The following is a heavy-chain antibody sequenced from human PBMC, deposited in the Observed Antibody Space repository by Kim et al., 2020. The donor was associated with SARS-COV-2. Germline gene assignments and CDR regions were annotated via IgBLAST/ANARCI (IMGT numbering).Heavy chain of an antibody. D-gene: IGHD3-10*01. CDR3: ARESRMVRGVITYIFDY. V-gene: IGHV4-4*02. J-gene: IGHJ4*02. Sequence: SETLSLTCAVSGGSISSSNWWSWVRQPPGKGLEWIGEIYHSGSTNYNPSLKSRVTISVDKSKNQFSLKLSSVTAADTAVYYCARESRMVRGVITYIFDYWGQGTLVTVSS. CDR1: GGSISSSNW. CDR2: IYHSGST.